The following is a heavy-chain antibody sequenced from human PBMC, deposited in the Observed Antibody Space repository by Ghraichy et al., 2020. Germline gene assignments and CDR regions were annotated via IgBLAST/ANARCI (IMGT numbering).Heavy chain of an antibody. CDR3: AKPNYYRDDSGRSMGDH. CDR1: GGSIGSYY. CDR2: VYYTGSI. D-gene: IGHD3-22*01. Sequence: SETLSLTCTVSGGSIGSYYWSWLRQPPGKGLEWIGCVYYTGSINSNPSLKSRVAISVDRSKNQFSLNLSSVTAADTAVYYCAKPNYYRDDSGRSMGDHWGQGTLVTVSS. J-gene: IGHJ4*02. V-gene: IGHV4-59*03.